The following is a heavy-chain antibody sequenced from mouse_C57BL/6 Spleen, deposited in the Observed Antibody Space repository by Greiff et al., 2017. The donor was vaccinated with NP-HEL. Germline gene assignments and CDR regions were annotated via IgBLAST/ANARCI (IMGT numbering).Heavy chain of an antibody. CDR2: IYPRSGNT. D-gene: IGHD1-1*01. J-gene: IGHJ2*01. Sequence: QVQLQQSGAELARPGASVKLSCKASGYTFTSYGISWVKQRTGQGLEWIGEIYPRSGNTYYNEKFKGKATMTADKSSSTAYMELRSLTSEYSAVYFCARSDYGSSPAYFDYWGQGTTLTVSS. CDR1: GYTFTSYG. V-gene: IGHV1-81*01. CDR3: ARSDYGSSPAYFDY.